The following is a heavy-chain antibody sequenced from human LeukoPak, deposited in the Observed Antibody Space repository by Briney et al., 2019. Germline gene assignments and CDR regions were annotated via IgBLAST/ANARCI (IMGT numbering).Heavy chain of an antibody. CDR3: ARDYYGDYVGNWFDP. Sequence: ASVKVSCKASGYTFTGYYMHWVRQAPGQGLEWMGWINPNSGGTNYAQKFQGRVTMTRDTSISAAYMELSRLRSDDTAVYYCARDYYGDYVGNWFDPWGQGTLVTVSS. CDR1: GYTFTGYY. V-gene: IGHV1-2*02. J-gene: IGHJ5*02. D-gene: IGHD4-17*01. CDR2: INPNSGGT.